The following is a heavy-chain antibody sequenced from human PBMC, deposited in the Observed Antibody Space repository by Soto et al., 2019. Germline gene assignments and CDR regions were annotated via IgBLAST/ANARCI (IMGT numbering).Heavy chain of an antibody. J-gene: IGHJ4*02. CDR1: GYTFNTFG. D-gene: IGHD2-15*01. CDR3: ARGVAVGYCSGGSCPYTSYFDY. Sequence: ASVKVSCKASGYTFNTFGIGWVRQAPGQGFEWMGWINTNTGQAYYVQKVQDRLTMTRDTSTNTAYMELRSLTSDDTAVYYCARGVAVGYCSGGSCPYTSYFDYWGQGTLVTVSS. CDR2: INTNTGQA. V-gene: IGHV1-18*01.